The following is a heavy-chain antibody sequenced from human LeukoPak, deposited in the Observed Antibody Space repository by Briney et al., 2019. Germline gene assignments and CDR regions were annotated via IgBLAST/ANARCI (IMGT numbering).Heavy chain of an antibody. J-gene: IGHJ5*02. CDR3: ARGKAGRGSHRHNWWFDP. CDR1: GYTFTSYD. CDR2: MNPNSGNT. V-gene: IGHV1-8*01. Sequence: ASVKVSCKASGYTFTSYDINWVRRATGQGLEWMGWMNPNSGNTGYAQKFQGRVTMTRNTSISTAYMELSSLRSEDTAVYYCARGKAGRGSHRHNWWFDPWGQGTLVTVSS. D-gene: IGHD1-26*01.